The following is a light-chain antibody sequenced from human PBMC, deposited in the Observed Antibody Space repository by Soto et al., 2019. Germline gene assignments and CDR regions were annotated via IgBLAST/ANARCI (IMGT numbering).Light chain of an antibody. CDR2: EVS. CDR1: SSDIGGYNY. J-gene: IGLJ1*01. Sequence: QSALTQPASVSGSPGQSITISCAGTSSDIGGYNYVSWYQQHPGKAPKVMIYEVSKRPSGVSNRFSGSKSGNTASLTISGLQAEDEADYYCSSYTSSSTLYVFGSGTKVTVL. CDR3: SSYTSSSTLYV. V-gene: IGLV2-14*01.